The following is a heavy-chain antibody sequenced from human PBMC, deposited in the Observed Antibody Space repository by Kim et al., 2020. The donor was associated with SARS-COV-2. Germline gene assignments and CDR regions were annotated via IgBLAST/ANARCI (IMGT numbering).Heavy chain of an antibody. Sequence: SETLSLTCAVYGGSFSGYYWSWIRQPPGKGLEWIGEINHSGSTNYNPSLKSRVTISVDTSKNQFSLKLSSVTAADTAVYYCARGRGVTIFGVASHNWFDPWGQGTLVTVSS. CDR1: GGSFSGYY. J-gene: IGHJ5*02. V-gene: IGHV4-34*01. CDR2: INHSGST. CDR3: ARGRGVTIFGVASHNWFDP. D-gene: IGHD3-3*01.